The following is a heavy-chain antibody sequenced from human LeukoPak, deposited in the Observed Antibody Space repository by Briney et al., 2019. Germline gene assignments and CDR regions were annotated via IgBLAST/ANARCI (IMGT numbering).Heavy chain of an antibody. Sequence: GGSLRLSCAASGFTFSSSAMSWVRQAPGKGLEWVSAISGSGGSTYYTDSVKGRFTISTDNSKNTLYLQMNSLRAEDTAVYYWAKDLEMSSTTVTTRVDYYYYGMDVWGQGTTVTVSS. J-gene: IGHJ6*02. CDR2: ISGSGGST. CDR3: AKDLEMSSTTVTTRVDYYYYGMDV. CDR1: GFTFSSSA. D-gene: IGHD4-17*01. V-gene: IGHV3-23*01.